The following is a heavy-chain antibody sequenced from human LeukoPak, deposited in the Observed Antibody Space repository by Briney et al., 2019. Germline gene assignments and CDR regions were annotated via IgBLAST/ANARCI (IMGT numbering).Heavy chain of an antibody. Sequence: SETLSLTCAVYGGSFSGYYWSWIRQPPGKGLEWIGEINHSGSTNYNQSLKSRVTISVDTSKNQFSLKLSSVTAADTAVYYCARNGLAGGSGSGVADYYYMDVWGKGTTVTVSS. J-gene: IGHJ6*03. CDR1: GGSFSGYY. CDR2: INHSGST. CDR3: ARNGLAGGSGSGVADYYYMDV. D-gene: IGHD3-10*01. V-gene: IGHV4-34*01.